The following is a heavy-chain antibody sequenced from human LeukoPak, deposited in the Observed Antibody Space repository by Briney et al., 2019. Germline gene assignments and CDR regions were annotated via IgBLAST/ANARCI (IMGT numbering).Heavy chain of an antibody. Sequence: PGGSLRLSCAASGFSFNNYGMHWVRQAPGKGLEWVAVISYDGSNKYYADSVKGRFTISRGNSKNTLYLQMNSLRAEDTAVYYCARDGNYDFWSGLVDYWGQGTLVTVSS. J-gene: IGHJ4*02. CDR2: ISYDGSNK. D-gene: IGHD3-3*01. CDR3: ARDGNYDFWSGLVDY. V-gene: IGHV3-30*19. CDR1: GFSFNNYG.